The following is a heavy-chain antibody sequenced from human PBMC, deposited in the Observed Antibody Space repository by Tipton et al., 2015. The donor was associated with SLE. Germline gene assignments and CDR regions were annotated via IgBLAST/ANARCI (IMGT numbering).Heavy chain of an antibody. CDR3: ARDPSRYSGSQSPFDY. Sequence: TLSLTCTVSGGSISSGSYYWSWIRQPAGKGLEWIGRIYTSGSTNYNPSLKSRVTISVDTSKNQFSLKLSSVTAADTAVYYCARDPSRYSGSQSPFDYWGQGPLVTVSS. D-gene: IGHD1-26*01. J-gene: IGHJ4*02. CDR2: IYTSGST. CDR1: GGSISSGSYY. V-gene: IGHV4-61*02.